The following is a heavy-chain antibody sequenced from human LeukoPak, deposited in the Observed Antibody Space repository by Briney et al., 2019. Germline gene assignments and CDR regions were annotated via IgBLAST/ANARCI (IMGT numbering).Heavy chain of an antibody. CDR3: ARDCSASSSDYYPLGY. Sequence: GGSLRLSCAASGFTVSSKYMSWVRQAPGKGLEWVSVIYSGGSTYYADSVKGRFTISRDNSKNMVYLQMNSLRAEDTAVYYCARDCSASSSDYYPLGYWGQGTLVTVSS. J-gene: IGHJ4*02. D-gene: IGHD3-22*01. CDR2: IYSGGST. CDR1: GFTVSSKY. V-gene: IGHV3-66*01.